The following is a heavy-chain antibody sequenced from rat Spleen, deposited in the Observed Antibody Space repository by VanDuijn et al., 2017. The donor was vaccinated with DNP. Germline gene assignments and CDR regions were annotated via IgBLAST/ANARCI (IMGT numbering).Heavy chain of an antibody. V-gene: IGHV5-22*01. CDR3: ARPSRSFSPYYAMDA. Sequence: EVQLVESGGGLVQPGRSLKLSCAASGFTFSDYYMAWVRQATTKGLEWVAYISYDGGSTYHGDSVKGRFTISRDNAKSTLYLQMNSLRSEDMATYYCARPSRSFSPYYAMDAWGQGTSVTVSS. J-gene: IGHJ4*01. D-gene: IGHD4-2*01. CDR1: GFTFSDYY. CDR2: ISYDGGST.